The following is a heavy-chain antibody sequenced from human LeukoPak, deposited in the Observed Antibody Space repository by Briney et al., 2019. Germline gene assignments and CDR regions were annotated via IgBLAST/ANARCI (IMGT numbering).Heavy chain of an antibody. D-gene: IGHD6-19*01. J-gene: IGHJ4*02. CDR3: AKEGEYSSGWYQVYYFDY. CDR2: ISGSGGST. V-gene: IGHV3-23*01. CDR1: GFTFSSYA. Sequence: GGSLRLSCAASGFTFSSYAMSWVRQAPGKGLEWVSAISGSGGSTYYADSVKGRFTISRDNSKNTLYLQMNSLRAEDTAVYYCAKEGEYSSGWYQVYYFDYWGQGTLVTVSS.